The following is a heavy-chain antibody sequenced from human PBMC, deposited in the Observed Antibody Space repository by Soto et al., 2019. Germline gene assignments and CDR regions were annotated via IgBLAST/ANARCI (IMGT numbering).Heavy chain of an antibody. D-gene: IGHD5-12*01. Sequence: GGSLRLSCAASGFTFSSYGMHWVRQAPGKGLEWVAVISYDGSNKYYADSVKGRFTISRDNSKNTLYLQMNSLRAEDTAVYYCAKDRGGYSGYDLYYYYYGMDVWGQGTTVTVSS. CDR3: AKDRGGYSGYDLYYYYYGMDV. J-gene: IGHJ6*02. CDR1: GFTFSSYG. V-gene: IGHV3-30*18. CDR2: ISYDGSNK.